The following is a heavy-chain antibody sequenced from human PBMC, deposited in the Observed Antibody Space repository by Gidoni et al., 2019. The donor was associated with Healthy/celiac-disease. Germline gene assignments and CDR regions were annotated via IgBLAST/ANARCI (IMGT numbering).Heavy chain of an antibody. V-gene: IGHV4-59*01. J-gene: IGHJ3*02. CDR2: IYYSGST. Sequence: QVQLQESGPGLVKPSETLSLTCPVSAGSISRYYWSWIRQPPGKGLEWIGYIYYSGSTNYNPSLKSRVTISVDMSKNQFSLKLSSVTAADTAVYYCAKHCSSTSCYLDAFDIWGQGTMVTVSS. CDR3: AKHCSSTSCYLDAFDI. CDR1: AGSISRYY. D-gene: IGHD2-2*01.